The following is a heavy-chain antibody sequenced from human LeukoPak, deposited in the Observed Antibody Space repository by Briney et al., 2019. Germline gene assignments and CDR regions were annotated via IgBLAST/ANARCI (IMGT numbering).Heavy chain of an antibody. J-gene: IGHJ4*02. V-gene: IGHV4-59*01. D-gene: IGHD1-26*01. Sequence: SETLSLTCSVSGDSISTYYWSWIRRPPGQGLEWIGYIYNRGNTNYNPSLKSRVTISVDTSKNQFSLKLNSVTAADAAVYYCARGPMQPSGTYYVDYLDYWGQGTLVTVSS. CDR3: ARGPMQPSGTYYVDYLDY. CDR1: GDSISTYY. CDR2: IYNRGNT.